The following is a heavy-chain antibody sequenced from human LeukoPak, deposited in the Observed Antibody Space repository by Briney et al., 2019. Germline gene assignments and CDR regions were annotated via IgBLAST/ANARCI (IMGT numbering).Heavy chain of an antibody. CDR2: ISGSGSST. CDR1: GFTFSSYA. Sequence: PGGSLRLSCAASGFTFSSYAMSWVRQAPGKGLEWVSAISGSGSSTYYADSVKGRFTISRDNSKNTLYLQMNSLRAEDTAVYYCAGGGYSYFDPWGQGTLVTVSS. D-gene: IGHD5-18*01. J-gene: IGHJ5*02. V-gene: IGHV3-23*01. CDR3: AGGGYSYFDP.